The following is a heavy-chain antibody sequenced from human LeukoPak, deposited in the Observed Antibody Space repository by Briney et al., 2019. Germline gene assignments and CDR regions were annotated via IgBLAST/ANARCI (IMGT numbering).Heavy chain of an antibody. CDR2: IYYSGST. V-gene: IGHV4-59*12. CDR3: ARGDAARRGTDY. J-gene: IGHJ4*02. CDR1: GGSISSYY. D-gene: IGHD6-6*01. Sequence: SETLSLTCTVSGGSISSYYWSWIRQPPGKGLEWIGYIYYSGSTNYNPSLKSRVTISVDTSKNQFSLKLSSVTAADTAVYYCARGDAARRGTDYWGQGTLVTVSS.